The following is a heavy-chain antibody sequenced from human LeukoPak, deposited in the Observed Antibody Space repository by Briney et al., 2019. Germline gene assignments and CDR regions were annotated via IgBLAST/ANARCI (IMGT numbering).Heavy chain of an antibody. CDR1: GFTFSSYG. D-gene: IGHD5-12*01. CDR3: ARGPSGYHNT. J-gene: IGHJ4*02. Sequence: GGSLRLSRAASGFTFSSYGMHWVRQAPGKGLEWVAFIRSDGSNKYYADSVKGRFTISRDNSKNTLYLQMNSLRAEDTAVYYCARGPSGYHNTGGQGTLVTVSS. CDR2: IRSDGSNK. V-gene: IGHV3-30*02.